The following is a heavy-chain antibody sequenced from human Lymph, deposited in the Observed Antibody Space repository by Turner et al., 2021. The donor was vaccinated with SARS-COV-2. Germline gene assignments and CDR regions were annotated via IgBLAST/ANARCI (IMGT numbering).Heavy chain of an antibody. J-gene: IGHJ6*02. CDR2: MNPNSGNT. V-gene: IGHV1-8*02. CDR3: ARGGYSGGGMDV. Sequence: QVQLVQSGAEVQKPGASVQVSCKAPGYTFTSYDINWVRPATGQGLEWMGGMNPNSGNTGYAQKFQGRVTMTRNTSISKAYMELSSLRSEDTAVYYCARGGYSGGGMDVWGQGTTVTVSS. CDR1: GYTFTSYD. D-gene: IGHD1-26*01.